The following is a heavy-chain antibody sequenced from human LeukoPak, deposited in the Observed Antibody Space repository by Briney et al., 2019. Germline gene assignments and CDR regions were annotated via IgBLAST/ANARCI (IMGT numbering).Heavy chain of an antibody. D-gene: IGHD2-2*01. V-gene: IGHV4-39*01. J-gene: IGHJ5*02. CDR3: ARQKVPAAINWFDP. CDR1: GGSISSSSYY. CDR2: IYYSGST. Sequence: PSETLSLTCSVSGGSISSSSYYWGWIRQPPGKGLEWIGSIYYSGSTYYNPSLKSRVTISVDTSKNQFSLKLSSVTAADTAVYYCARQKVPAAINWFDPWGQGTLVTVSS.